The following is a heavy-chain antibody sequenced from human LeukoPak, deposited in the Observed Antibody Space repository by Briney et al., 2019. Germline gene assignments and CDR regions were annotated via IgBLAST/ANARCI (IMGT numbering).Heavy chain of an antibody. CDR2: ISSSGSTI. Sequence: GGSLRLSCAASGFTFSSYWMSWVRQAPGKGLEWVSYISSSGSTIYYADSVKGRFTISRDNAKNSLYLQMNSLRAEDTAVYYCARDGLGYCSSTSCSDAFDIWGQGTMVTVSS. V-gene: IGHV3-48*04. J-gene: IGHJ3*02. CDR1: GFTFSSYW. CDR3: ARDGLGYCSSTSCSDAFDI. D-gene: IGHD2-2*01.